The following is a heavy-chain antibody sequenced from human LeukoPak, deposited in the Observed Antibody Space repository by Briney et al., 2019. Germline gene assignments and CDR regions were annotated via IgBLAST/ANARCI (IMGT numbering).Heavy chain of an antibody. Sequence: ASVKVSCKASGYTFTSYDINWVRQATGQGLEWMGWMNPNSGNTGYAQKFQGRVTMTRNTSISTAYMELSSLRSEDTAVYYCASDLLYGSGSSSGCFDYWGQGTLVTVSS. D-gene: IGHD3-10*01. CDR1: GYTFTSYD. CDR3: ASDLLYGSGSSSGCFDY. CDR2: MNPNSGNT. J-gene: IGHJ4*02. V-gene: IGHV1-8*01.